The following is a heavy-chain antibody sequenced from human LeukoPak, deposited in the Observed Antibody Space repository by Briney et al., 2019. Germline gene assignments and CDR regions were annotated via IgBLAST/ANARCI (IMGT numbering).Heavy chain of an antibody. D-gene: IGHD2-2*01. CDR1: GGSISGYF. CDR3: AGAEKMPQAFDY. Sequence: SETLSLTCTVSGGSISGYFWSWIRQPPGKGLEWIGYIYYSGSTNYNPSLKSRVTISADTSKNQFSLKVSSVTAADTAVYYCAGAEKMPQAFDYWGQGTLVTVSS. J-gene: IGHJ4*02. V-gene: IGHV4-59*01. CDR2: IYYSGST.